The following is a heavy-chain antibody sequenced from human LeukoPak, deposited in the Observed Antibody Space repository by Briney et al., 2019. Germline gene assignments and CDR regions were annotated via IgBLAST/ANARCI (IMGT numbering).Heavy chain of an antibody. V-gene: IGHV3-13*01. D-gene: IGHD5-24*01. Sequence: PGGSLRLSCAASGFSFSTYDMHWVRQAAGKGLEWVSVITTVGDTYYPGSVKGRFTISRENAKNSLYLQMNSLRAGDTAVYYCARDGYNYGSLDYWGQGTLVTVSS. J-gene: IGHJ4*02. CDR1: GFSFSTYD. CDR2: ITTVGDT. CDR3: ARDGYNYGSLDY.